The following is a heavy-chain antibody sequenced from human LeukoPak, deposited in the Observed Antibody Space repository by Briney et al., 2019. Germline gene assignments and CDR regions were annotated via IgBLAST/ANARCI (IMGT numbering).Heavy chain of an antibody. V-gene: IGHV3-30*18. CDR3: AKGGYVPGARHWFDP. CDR1: GFTFSSYG. J-gene: IGHJ5*02. D-gene: IGHD2-2*01. Sequence: GGSLRLSCPASGFTFSSYGMHWVRQAPGKGLEWVAVISYDGSNKYYADSVKGRFTISRDNSKNTLYLQMNSLRAEDTAVYYCAKGGYVPGARHWFDPWGQGTQVTVSS. CDR2: ISYDGSNK.